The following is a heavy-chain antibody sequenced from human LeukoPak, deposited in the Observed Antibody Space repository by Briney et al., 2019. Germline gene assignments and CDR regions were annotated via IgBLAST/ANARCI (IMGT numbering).Heavy chain of an antibody. Sequence: SETLSLTCAVSGGSISSGGYSWRWIRQPPGKVLEWIGYIYHSGSTYYNPSLKSRVTISVDRSKNQSSLKLSSVTAADTAVYYCARGRVMVRGITTPDYWGQGTLVTVSS. CDR2: IYHSGST. J-gene: IGHJ4*02. V-gene: IGHV4-30-2*01. CDR3: ARGRVMVRGITTPDY. CDR1: GGSISSGGYS. D-gene: IGHD3-10*01.